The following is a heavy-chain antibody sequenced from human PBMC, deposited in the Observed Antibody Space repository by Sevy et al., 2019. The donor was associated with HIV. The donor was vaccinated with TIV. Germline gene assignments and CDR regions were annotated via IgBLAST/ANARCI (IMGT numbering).Heavy chain of an antibody. V-gene: IGHV3-21*01. CDR1: GFTFSSYS. CDR3: ARGDTMVRGVITY. J-gene: IGHJ4*02. CDR2: ISSSSSYI. Sequence: GGSLRLSCAASGFTFSSYSMNWVRQAPGKGLGWVSSISSSSSYIYYADSVKGRFTISRDNAKNSLYLQMNSLRAEDTAVYYCARGDTMVRGVITYWGQGTLVTVSS. D-gene: IGHD3-10*01.